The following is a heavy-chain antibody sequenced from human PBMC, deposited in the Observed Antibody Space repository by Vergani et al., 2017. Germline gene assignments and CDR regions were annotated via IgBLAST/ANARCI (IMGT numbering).Heavy chain of an antibody. CDR3: ARDEDIVVVPAAYQH. CDR2: IIPSFGTA. D-gene: IGHD2-2*01. J-gene: IGHJ1*01. V-gene: IGHV1-69*12. CDR1: GGTFSSYA. Sequence: QVQLVQSGAEVKKPGSSVKVSRKASGGTFSSYAISWVRQAPGQGLEWMGGIIPSFGTANYAQKFQGRVTITADESTSTAYMELSSLRSEDTAVYYCARDEDIVVVPAAYQHWGQGTLVTVSS.